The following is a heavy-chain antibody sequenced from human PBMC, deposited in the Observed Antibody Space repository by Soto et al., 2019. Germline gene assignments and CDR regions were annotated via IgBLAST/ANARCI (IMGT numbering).Heavy chain of an antibody. D-gene: IGHD3-3*01. Sequence: SETLSLTCTVSGGSISSSSYYWGWIRQPPGKGLEWIGSIYYSGSTYYNPSLKSRVTISVDTSKNQFSLKLSSVTAADTAVYYCARVNYDFWSGYYTVRDFDYWGQGTLVTVSS. CDR2: IYYSGST. V-gene: IGHV4-39*01. CDR3: ARVNYDFWSGYYTVRDFDY. CDR1: GGSISSSSYY. J-gene: IGHJ4*02.